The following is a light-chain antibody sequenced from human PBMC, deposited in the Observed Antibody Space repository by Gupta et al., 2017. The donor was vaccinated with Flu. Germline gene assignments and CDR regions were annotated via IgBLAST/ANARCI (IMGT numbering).Light chain of an antibody. V-gene: IGKV2-30*01. CDR2: KVS. Sequence: DVVLTQSPLSLPVTLGQPASISCRSSQSLVSSDGNTYLNWFQQRPGQSPRRLIYKVSNRDLGVPDRFSGSGSGTDFTLKISRVEAEDVGIYYCMQGTHWPPVTFGQGTRLEIK. J-gene: IGKJ5*01. CDR1: QSLVSSDGNTY. CDR3: MQGTHWPPVT.